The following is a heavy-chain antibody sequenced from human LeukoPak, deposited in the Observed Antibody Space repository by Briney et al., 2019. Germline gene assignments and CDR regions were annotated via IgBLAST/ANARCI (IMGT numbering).Heavy chain of an antibody. J-gene: IGHJ4*02. Sequence: GGSLRLSCAASGFTFSSNYMSWVRQAPGKGVEGVSGIYSGGSTYYTDCVTGRGTIYRDNSNNTLYLQIHSLSAEDPAVYYCARVRGDSPYYFAYWGQGTLVTVSS. V-gene: IGHV3-53*01. CDR3: ARVRGDSPYYFAY. CDR1: GFTFSSNY. D-gene: IGHD4-17*01. CDR2: IYSGGST.